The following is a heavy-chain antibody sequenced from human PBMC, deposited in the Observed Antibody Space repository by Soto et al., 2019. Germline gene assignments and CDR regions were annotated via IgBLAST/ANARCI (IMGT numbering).Heavy chain of an antibody. D-gene: IGHD4-4*01. CDR3: ARDLGSNYYYYYGMDV. Sequence: SETLSLTCTVSGGSISSGDYYWSWIRQPPGKGLEWIGYIYYSGSTYYNPSLKSRVTISVDTSKNQFSLKLSSVTAADTAVYYCARDLGSNYYYYYGMDVWGQGTTVTVSS. V-gene: IGHV4-30-4*01. CDR2: IYYSGST. CDR1: GGSISSGDYY. J-gene: IGHJ6*02.